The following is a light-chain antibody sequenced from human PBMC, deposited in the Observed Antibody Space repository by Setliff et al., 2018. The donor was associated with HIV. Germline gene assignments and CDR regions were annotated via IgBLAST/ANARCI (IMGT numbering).Light chain of an antibody. J-gene: IGLJ1*01. Sequence: QSALTQPASVSGSPGQSITISCTGTSSDVGGYNYVSWYQQHPGKAPKVMIYEVSNRPSGVSNRFSGSKSGNMASLTISGLQAEDEADYHCTSYTSSYTLVFGTGTKVTV. CDR2: EVS. V-gene: IGLV2-14*01. CDR3: TSYTSSYTLV. CDR1: SSDVGGYNY.